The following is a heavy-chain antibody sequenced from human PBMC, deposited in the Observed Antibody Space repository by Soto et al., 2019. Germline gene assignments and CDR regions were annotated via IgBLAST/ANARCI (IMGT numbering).Heavy chain of an antibody. Sequence: GGSLRLSCAASGFTFSSYSMNWVRQAPGKGLERVSSISSSSSYIYYADSVKGRIKNKANSYTTEYAAPVKGRFIISRDDSKNSVFLQMNRLKTDDTAVYYCTRVRLGSSRSSDYWGQGILVTVSS. CDR1: GFTFSSYS. V-gene: IGHV3-72*01. J-gene: IGHJ4*02. CDR2: IKNKANSYTT. CDR3: TRVRLGSSRSSDY. D-gene: IGHD6-19*01.